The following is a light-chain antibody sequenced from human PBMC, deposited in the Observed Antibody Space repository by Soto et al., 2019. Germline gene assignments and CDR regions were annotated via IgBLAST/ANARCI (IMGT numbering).Light chain of an antibody. J-gene: IGKJ1*01. Sequence: DIQMTQSPSTLSASVGDRVTITCRASQSISSWLAWYQQKPGKAPKLLIYKASSLESGVPSRFSGSGSGTEFTLTISSLQPDDFATYYCQEYNSWRGEWTFGQGTKVEIK. V-gene: IGKV1-5*03. CDR3: QEYNSWRGEWT. CDR2: KAS. CDR1: QSISSW.